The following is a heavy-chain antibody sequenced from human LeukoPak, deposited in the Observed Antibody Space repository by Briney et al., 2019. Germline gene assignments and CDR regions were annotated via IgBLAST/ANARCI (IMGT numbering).Heavy chain of an antibody. D-gene: IGHD3-10*01. Sequence: PSETLSLTCTVSGGPISSYYWSWLRQPPGKGLEWIGYIYYSGSTYYNPSLKRRVTMPVDTSKNQFSLKLSFVTAADTAVYYCARGYGSGSYDYWGQGTLVTVSS. CDR3: ARGYGSGSYDY. J-gene: IGHJ4*02. V-gene: IGHV4-59*12. CDR1: GGPISSYY. CDR2: IYYSGST.